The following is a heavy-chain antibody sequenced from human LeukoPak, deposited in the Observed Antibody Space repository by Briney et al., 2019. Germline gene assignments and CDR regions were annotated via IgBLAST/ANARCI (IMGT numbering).Heavy chain of an antibody. D-gene: IGHD5-18*01. J-gene: IGHJ4*02. V-gene: IGHV1-69*05. Sequence: ASVKVSCKASGGTFSSYAISWVRQAPGQGLEWMGRIIPIFGTASYAQKFQGRVTITTDESTSTAYMELSSLRSEDTAVYYCASSRLRGYSYGYLELHYWGQGTLVTVSS. CDR1: GGTFSSYA. CDR3: ASSRLRGYSYGYLELHY. CDR2: IIPIFGTA.